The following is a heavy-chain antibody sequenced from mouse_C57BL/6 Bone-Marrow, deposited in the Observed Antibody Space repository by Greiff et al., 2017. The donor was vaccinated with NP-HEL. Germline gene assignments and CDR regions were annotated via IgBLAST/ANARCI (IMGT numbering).Heavy chain of an antibody. V-gene: IGHV5-4*01. CDR3: ARDHYGNWGWDAFAY. CDR2: ISDGGSYT. J-gene: IGHJ3*01. CDR1: GFTFSSYA. D-gene: IGHD2-1*01. Sequence: EVMLVESGGGLVKPGGSLKLSCAASGFTFSSYAMSWVRQTPEKRLEWVATISDGGSYTYYPDNVKGRFTISRDNAKNNLYLQMSHLKSEDTAMYYCARDHYGNWGWDAFAYWGQGTLVTVSA.